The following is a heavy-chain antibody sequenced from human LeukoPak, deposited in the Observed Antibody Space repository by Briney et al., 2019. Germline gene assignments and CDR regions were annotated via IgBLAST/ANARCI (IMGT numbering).Heavy chain of an antibody. V-gene: IGHV4-39*07. D-gene: IGHD3-10*01. Sequence: NASETLSLTCTVSGGSISSSSYYWGWIRQPPGKGLEWIGSIYYSGSTYYNPSLKSRVTISVYTSKNQFSLKLSSVTAADTAVYYCARDRAWGYGSGSYYNAHWGQGTLVTVSS. J-gene: IGHJ4*02. CDR2: IYYSGST. CDR1: GGSISSSSYY. CDR3: ARDRAWGYGSGSYYNAH.